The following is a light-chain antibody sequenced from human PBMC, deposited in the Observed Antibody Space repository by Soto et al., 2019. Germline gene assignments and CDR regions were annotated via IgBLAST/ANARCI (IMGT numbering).Light chain of an antibody. V-gene: IGLV2-18*01. Sequence: QSALTQPPSVSGSPGQSVTISCIGTSSDVGTYDRVSWYQAPPGTAPKLIIYEVHYRPSGVPDRFSGSKSGNTASLTISGLQAEDEADYYCSLYAASTTLLFGGGTQLTVL. CDR2: EVH. J-gene: IGLJ2*01. CDR1: SSDVGTYDR. CDR3: SLYAASTTLL.